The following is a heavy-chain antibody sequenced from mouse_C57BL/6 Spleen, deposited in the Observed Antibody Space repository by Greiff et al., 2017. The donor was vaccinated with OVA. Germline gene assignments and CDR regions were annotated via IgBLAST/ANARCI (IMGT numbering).Heavy chain of an antibody. D-gene: IGHD2-1*01. CDR3: ARSGGNYVDWYFDV. CDR2: INPSNGGT. J-gene: IGHJ1*03. V-gene: IGHV1-53*01. CDR1: GYTFTSYW. Sequence: VQLQQPGTELVKPGASVKLSCKASGYTFTSYWMHWVKQRPGQGLEWIGNINPSNGGTNYNEKFKSKATLTVDKSSSTAYMQLSSLTSEDSAVYYCARSGGNYVDWYFDVWGTGTTVTVSS.